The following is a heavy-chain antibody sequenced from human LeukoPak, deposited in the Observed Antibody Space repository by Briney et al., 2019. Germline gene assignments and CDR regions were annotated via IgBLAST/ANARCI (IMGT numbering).Heavy chain of an antibody. CDR3: ARDYSSGWYGFDY. J-gene: IGHJ4*02. CDR2: ISSNGGST. D-gene: IGHD6-19*01. CDR1: GFTFSSYA. Sequence: GGSLRLSCAASGFTFSSYAMHWVRQAPGKGLEYASAISSNGGSTYYANSVKGRFTISRDNSKNTLYLQMGSLRAEDMAVYYCARDYSSGWYGFDYWGQGTLVTVSS. V-gene: IGHV3-64*01.